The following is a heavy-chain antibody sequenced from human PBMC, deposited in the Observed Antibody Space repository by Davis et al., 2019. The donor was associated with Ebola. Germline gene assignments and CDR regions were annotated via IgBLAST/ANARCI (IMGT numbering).Heavy chain of an antibody. J-gene: IGHJ6*02. D-gene: IGHD5-12*01. CDR1: GYTFTTYH. Sequence: ASVKVSCKASGYTFTTYHIHWVRQAPGQGLEWLGIINTSAGSTFSAQKFQGRVTMTRDTATSTVYMELNSLRSEDTAVYYCARSYSGYRPMDVWGQGTTVTVSS. CDR2: INTSAGST. V-gene: IGHV1-46*01. CDR3: ARSYSGYRPMDV.